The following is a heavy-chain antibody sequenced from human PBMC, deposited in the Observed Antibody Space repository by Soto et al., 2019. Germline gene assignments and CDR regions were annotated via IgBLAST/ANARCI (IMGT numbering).Heavy chain of an antibody. Sequence: GGSLRVSCAASGFTFSSYAMSWGRQAPGKGLEWVSAISGSGGSTYYADSVKGRFTISRDNSKNTLYLQMNSLRAEDTAVYYCAKDQHYDILTGYEDRWFDPWGQGT. D-gene: IGHD3-9*01. CDR3: AKDQHYDILTGYEDRWFDP. CDR1: GFTFSSYA. J-gene: IGHJ5*02. CDR2: ISGSGGST. V-gene: IGHV3-23*01.